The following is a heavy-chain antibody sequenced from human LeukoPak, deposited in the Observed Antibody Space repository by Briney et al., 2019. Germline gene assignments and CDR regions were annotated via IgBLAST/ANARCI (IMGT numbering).Heavy chain of an antibody. CDR1: GFTFGDYA. V-gene: IGHV3-49*04. J-gene: IGHJ3*02. Sequence: GGSLRLSCTASGFTFGDYAMSWVRQAPGKGLEWVGFIRSKVYGGTTEYAASVKVRFTISRDDSKSIAYLQMTSLKTEDAGVYYCTRFTIVGVVDAFDIWGQGTLVTVSS. CDR2: IRSKVYGGTT. CDR3: TRFTIVGVVDAFDI. D-gene: IGHD3-3*01.